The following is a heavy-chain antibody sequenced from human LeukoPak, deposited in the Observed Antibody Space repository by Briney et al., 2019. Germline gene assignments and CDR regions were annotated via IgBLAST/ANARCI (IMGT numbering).Heavy chain of an antibody. CDR1: GGSISSYY. CDR2: IYYSGST. CDR3: ASNYYGSGSLDY. V-gene: IGHV4-59*08. Sequence: SETLSLTCTVSGGSISSYYWSWVRQPPGKGLEWIGYIYYSGSTNYNPSLKSRVTISVDTSKNQFSLKLSSVTAADTAVYYCASNYYGSGSLDYWGQGNLVTVSS. D-gene: IGHD3-10*01. J-gene: IGHJ4*02.